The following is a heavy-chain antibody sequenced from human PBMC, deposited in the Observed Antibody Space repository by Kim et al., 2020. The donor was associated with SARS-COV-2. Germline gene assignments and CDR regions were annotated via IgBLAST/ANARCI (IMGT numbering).Heavy chain of an antibody. V-gene: IGHV3-48*04. CDR2: TI. J-gene: IGHJ4*02. D-gene: IGHD6-19*01. Sequence: TIYYADSVKGRFTISRDNAKNSLYLQMNSLRAEDTAVYYCARDRAVDFDYWGQGTLVTVSS. CDR3: ARDRAVDFDY.